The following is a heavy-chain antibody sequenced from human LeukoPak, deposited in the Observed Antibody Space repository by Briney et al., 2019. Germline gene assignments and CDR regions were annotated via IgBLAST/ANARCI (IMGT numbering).Heavy chain of an antibody. J-gene: IGHJ4*02. D-gene: IGHD3-16*02. Sequence: GGSLRLSCAASGFTFSSYAMSWVRQAPGLGLEWVSAISGSGGSTYYADSVKGRFTISRDNSTNTLYLQMSSLRAEDRAVYYCAKAVWGSYLFDYWGQGTLVTVSS. CDR2: ISGSGGST. CDR1: GFTFSSYA. CDR3: AKAVWGSYLFDY. V-gene: IGHV3-23*01.